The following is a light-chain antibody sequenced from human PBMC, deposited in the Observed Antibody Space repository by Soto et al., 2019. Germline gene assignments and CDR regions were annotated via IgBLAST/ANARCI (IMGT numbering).Light chain of an antibody. CDR2: GAT. CDR1: QSVSSSY. Sequence: EIVLTQSPATLSLSPGERATLSCRASQSVSSSYLAWHQQKPGQAPRLLIHGATSRATGIPDRFSGSRSWRAFSLTISSLEPEDFAVYYCQQYGTSPPSTFGQGTRLEIK. J-gene: IGKJ5*01. V-gene: IGKV3-20*01. CDR3: QQYGTSPPST.